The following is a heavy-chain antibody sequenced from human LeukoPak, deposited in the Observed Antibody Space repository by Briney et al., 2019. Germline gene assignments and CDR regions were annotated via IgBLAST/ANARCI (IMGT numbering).Heavy chain of an antibody. CDR2: TRDKANSYTT. V-gene: IGHV3-72*01. Sequence: GGSLRLSCAASGLTFSDHSMDWVRQAPGKWLEWVGRTRDKANSYTTEYAASVKGRFAISRDDSKNSLYLQMNSLRAEDTAVYYCTKGAPTIRVGNMGGTKKNWTIKPDDAFDIWGQGTMVTVSS. CDR1: GLTFSDHS. D-gene: IGHD5-12*01. J-gene: IGHJ3*02. CDR3: TKGAPTIRVGNMGGTKKNWTIKPDDAFDI.